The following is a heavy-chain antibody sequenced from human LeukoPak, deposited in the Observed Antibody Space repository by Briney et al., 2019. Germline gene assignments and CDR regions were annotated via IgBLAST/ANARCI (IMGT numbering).Heavy chain of an antibody. V-gene: IGHV3-21*01. D-gene: IGHD3-10*02. CDR1: GFNFEDYG. CDR3: AELGITMIGGV. J-gene: IGHJ6*04. CDR2: ISSSSSYI. Sequence: GGSLRLSCAASGFNFEDYGMSWVRQAPGKGLEWVSSISSSSSYIYYADSVKGRFTISRDNAKNSLYLQMNSLRAEDTAVYYCAELGITMIGGVWGKGTTVTISS.